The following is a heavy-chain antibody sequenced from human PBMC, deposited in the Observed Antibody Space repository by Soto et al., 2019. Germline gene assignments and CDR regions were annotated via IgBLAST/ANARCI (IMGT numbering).Heavy chain of an antibody. CDR1: GVTFSSYA. CDR2: ISGSGGST. V-gene: IGHV3-23*01. D-gene: IGHD3-3*01. CDR3: AKDQASTNDFWSGSLLF. J-gene: IGHJ4*02. Sequence: EVQLLESGGGLVQPGGSLRLSCAASGVTFSSYAMSWVRQAPGKGLEWVSAISGSGGSTYYADSVKGRFTISRDNSKNTLYLQMNSLRAEDRAVYYCAKDQASTNDFWSGSLLFWGQGTLVTVSS.